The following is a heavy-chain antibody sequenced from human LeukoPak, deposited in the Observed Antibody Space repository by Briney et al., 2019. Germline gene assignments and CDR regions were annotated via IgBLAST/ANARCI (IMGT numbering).Heavy chain of an antibody. CDR2: IYYSGST. Sequence: PSETLSLTCTVSGGSISSYYWSWIRQPPGKGLEWIGYIYYSGSTNYNPSLKSRVTISVDTSKNQFSLKLSSVTAADTAVYYCAKLIVGAAYFGYWGQGTLVTVSS. V-gene: IGHV4-59*01. D-gene: IGHD1-26*01. CDR1: GGSISSYY. J-gene: IGHJ4*02. CDR3: AKLIVGAAYFGY.